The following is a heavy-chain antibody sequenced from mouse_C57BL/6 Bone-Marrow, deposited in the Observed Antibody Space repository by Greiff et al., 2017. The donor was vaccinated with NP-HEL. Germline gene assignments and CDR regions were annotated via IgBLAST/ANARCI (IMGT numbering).Heavy chain of an antibody. CDR2: IYPRDGGT. D-gene: IGHD3-2*02. J-gene: IGHJ2*01. CDR3: ARRGVRCYFYY. Sequence: QVQLQQSGAELVKPGASVKISCKASGYAFSSYWMNWVKQRPGKGLEWIGQIYPRDGGTNYNGKFKGKATLTADKSSSTASMQLSSLTAEESAVDFCARRGVRCYFYYWGQGTTLPVSS. CDR1: GYAFSSYW. V-gene: IGHV1-80*01.